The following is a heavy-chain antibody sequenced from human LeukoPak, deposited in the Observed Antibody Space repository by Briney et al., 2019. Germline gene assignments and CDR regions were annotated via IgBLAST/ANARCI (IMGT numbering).Heavy chain of an antibody. CDR1: GGSLSSSSYY. CDR2: IYYSGST. Sequence: PSETLSLTCTVSGGSLSSSSYYWGWIRQPPGKGLEWLGSIYYSGSTYYNPSLKGRVTISVDTSKNQFSLKLSSVTAADTAVYYCARHTLGDIVVVPAARPNYYYYMDVWGKGTTVTVSS. J-gene: IGHJ6*03. CDR3: ARHTLGDIVVVPAARPNYYYYMDV. V-gene: IGHV4-39*01. D-gene: IGHD2-2*01.